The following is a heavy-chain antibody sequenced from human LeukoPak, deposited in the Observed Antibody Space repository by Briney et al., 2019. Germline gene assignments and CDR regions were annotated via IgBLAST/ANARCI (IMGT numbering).Heavy chain of an antibody. D-gene: IGHD6-25*01. CDR3: ARAPTGGDFDY. V-gene: IGHV4-39*07. CDR2: IYYSGST. CDR1: GGSISSSNYY. Sequence: SETLSLTCTVSGGSISSSNYYWGWIRQPPGKGLEWIGSIYYSGSTYYSPSLKSRVTISVDTSKNQFSLKLSSVTAADTAVYYCARAPTGGDFDYWGQGTLVTVSS. J-gene: IGHJ4*02.